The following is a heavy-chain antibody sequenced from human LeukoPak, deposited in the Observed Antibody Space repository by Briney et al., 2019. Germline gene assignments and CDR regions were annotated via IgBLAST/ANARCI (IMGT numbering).Heavy chain of an antibody. J-gene: IGHJ4*02. Sequence: PSETLSLTCAVYGGSFSGYYWSWIRQPPGKGLEWIGEINHSGSTNYNPSLKSRVTISVDTSKNQFSLKLSSVTAAATAVYYCARGVAGDIVVVPAAIGAGPLDYWGQGTLVTVPS. CDR1: GGSFSGYY. D-gene: IGHD2-2*01. CDR2: INHSGST. CDR3: ARGVAGDIVVVPAAIGAGPLDY. V-gene: IGHV4-34*01.